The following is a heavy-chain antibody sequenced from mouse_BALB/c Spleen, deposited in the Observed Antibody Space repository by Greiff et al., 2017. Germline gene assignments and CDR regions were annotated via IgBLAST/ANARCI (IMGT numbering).Heavy chain of an antibody. CDR2: INPNNGRT. CDR1: GYTFTSYW. D-gene: IGHD1-1*01. V-gene: IGHV1S81*02. J-gene: IGHJ1*01. CDR3: ARGNLDYYGSSYGYFDV. Sequence: QVQLQQPGAELVKPGASVKLSCKASGYTFTSYWMHWVKQRPGQGLEWIGEINPNNGRTDYNEKFKSKATVTVDKSSSTAYMQLSSLTSEDSAVYYGARGNLDYYGSSYGYFDVWGAGTTVTVSS.